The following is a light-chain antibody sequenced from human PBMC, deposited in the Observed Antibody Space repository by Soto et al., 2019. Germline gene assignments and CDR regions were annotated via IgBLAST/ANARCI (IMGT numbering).Light chain of an antibody. V-gene: IGKV3-15*01. CDR2: GAS. CDR1: QSVSSN. Sequence: EIVMTQSPATLSVSPGERATLSCRASQSVSSNLAWYQQKPGQAPRLLIYGASTRATGIPARFRRSGSGTEFTLTLSSRQSEDFAVYSCQQYNNWLTFGGGTKVEIK. J-gene: IGKJ4*01. CDR3: QQYNNWLT.